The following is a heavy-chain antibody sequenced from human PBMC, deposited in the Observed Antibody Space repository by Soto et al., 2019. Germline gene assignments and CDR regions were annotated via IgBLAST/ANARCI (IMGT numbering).Heavy chain of an antibody. D-gene: IGHD3-22*01. CDR1: GGSISGYY. Sequence: SETLSLTCTVSGGSISGYYWSWIRQPPGKGLEWIGYMYNTGSTVYNPSFKSRVTISVDTSKNQFSLKLSSVTAADTAVYYCARDRGSSGYHDYWGQGTLVTVSS. J-gene: IGHJ4*02. V-gene: IGHV4-59*12. CDR3: ARDRGSSGYHDY. CDR2: MYNTGST.